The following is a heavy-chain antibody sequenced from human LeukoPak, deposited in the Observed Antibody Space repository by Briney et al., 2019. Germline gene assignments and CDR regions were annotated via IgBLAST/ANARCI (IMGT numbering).Heavy chain of an antibody. CDR2: IRSKANSYAT. V-gene: IGHV3-73*01. CDR1: GFTFSGSA. D-gene: IGHD6-19*01. CDR3: TRHGWENGDIDY. Sequence: PPGGSLRLSCAASGFTFSGSAMHWVRQASGKGLEWVGRIRSKANSYATAYAASVKGRFTISRDDSKNTAYLQMNSLKTEDTAVYYCTRHGWENGDIDYWGQGTLVTVSS. J-gene: IGHJ4*02.